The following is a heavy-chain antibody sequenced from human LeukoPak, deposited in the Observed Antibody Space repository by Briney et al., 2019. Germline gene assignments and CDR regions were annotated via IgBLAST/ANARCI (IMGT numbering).Heavy chain of an antibody. Sequence: GSLRLSCAASGFTFSDYYMSWIRQAPGKGLEWIGEINHSGSTNYNPSLKSRVTISVDTSKNQFSLKLSSVTAADTAVYYCAREGHDGDFGEYYFDYWGQGTLVTVSS. V-gene: IGHV4-34*01. CDR2: INHSGST. CDR3: AREGHDGDFGEYYFDY. J-gene: IGHJ4*02. D-gene: IGHD3-16*01. CDR1: GFTFSDYY.